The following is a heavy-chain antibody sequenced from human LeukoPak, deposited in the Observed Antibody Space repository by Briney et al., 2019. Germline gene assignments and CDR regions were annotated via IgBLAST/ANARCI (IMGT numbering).Heavy chain of an antibody. D-gene: IGHD6-13*01. V-gene: IGHV4-39*01. CDR3: ARLHLYSSSWLDY. Sequence: SETLSLTCTVSGGSISSSSYYWGWIRQPPGKGLEWIGSIYYSGSTYYNPSLKSRVTISVDTSKNQFSLKLSSVTAADTAVYYCARLHLYSSSWLDYWGQGTLVTVSS. CDR2: IYYSGST. CDR1: GGSISSSSYY. J-gene: IGHJ4*02.